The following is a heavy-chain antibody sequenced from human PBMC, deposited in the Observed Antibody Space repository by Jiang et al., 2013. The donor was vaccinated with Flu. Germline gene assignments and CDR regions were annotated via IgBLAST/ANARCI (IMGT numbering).Heavy chain of an antibody. CDR2: IYPGDSET. V-gene: IGHV5-51*01. Sequence: RQMPGKGLEWMGIIYPGDSETRYSPAFQGQVTISADKSIGTAYLQWNSLKASDSATYYCARPTSSGWYGGAFTMWGQGTRVTVSS. CDR3: ARPTSSGWYGGAFTM. J-gene: IGHJ3*02. D-gene: IGHD6-19*01.